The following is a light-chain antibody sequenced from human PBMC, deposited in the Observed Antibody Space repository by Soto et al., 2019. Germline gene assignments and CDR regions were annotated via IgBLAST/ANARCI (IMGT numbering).Light chain of an antibody. J-gene: IGKJ1*01. Sequence: DVVITQSPLSLPVTLGHPASISCRSSQSPLFSNGVTYLSWFHQRPGQSPRRLIYEVSRRDSGVPDRFSGSGSGTDFTLKIRRVEAEDAGVYYCMQGTYWPPTCGQGTKGDIK. CDR3: MQGTYWPPT. CDR1: QSPLFSNGVTY. CDR2: EVS. V-gene: IGKV2-30*01.